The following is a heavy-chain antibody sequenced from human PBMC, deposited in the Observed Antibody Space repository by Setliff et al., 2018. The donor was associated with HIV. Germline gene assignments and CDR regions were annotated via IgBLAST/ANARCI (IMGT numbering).Heavy chain of an antibody. CDR1: GYSISSGYY. J-gene: IGHJ4*02. D-gene: IGHD3-22*01. CDR3: ARGPGDYDRKFDH. V-gene: IGHV4-38-2*01. CDR2: IYHSGNT. Sequence: SETLSLTCAVSGYSISSGYYWGWIRQPPGKGLEEIGSIYHSGNTHYNPSLESRVTLSLDTSRNLFSLRLASVTAADTAVYYCARGPGDYDRKFDHWGQGALVTVSS.